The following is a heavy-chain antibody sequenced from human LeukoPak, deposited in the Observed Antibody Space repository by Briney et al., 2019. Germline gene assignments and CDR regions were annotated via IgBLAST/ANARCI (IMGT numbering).Heavy chain of an antibody. CDR3: ARDRRSNIVVVPAATSGSRWFDP. CDR2: ISSSGSTT. D-gene: IGHD2-2*01. CDR1: GFTFSDFY. J-gene: IGHJ5*02. V-gene: IGHV3-11*04. Sequence: GGSLRLSCAASGFTFSDFYMSWIRQAPGKGLEWISYISSSGSTTYYADSVKGRFTISRDNAKNSLYLQMNSLRAEDTAVYYCARDRRSNIVVVPAATSGSRWFDPWGQGTLVTVSS.